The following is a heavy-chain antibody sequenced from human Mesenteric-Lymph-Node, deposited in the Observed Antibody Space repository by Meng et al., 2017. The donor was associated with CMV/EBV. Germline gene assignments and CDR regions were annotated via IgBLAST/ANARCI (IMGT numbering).Heavy chain of an antibody. CDR2: ISGSGGST. V-gene: IGHV3-23*01. D-gene: IGHD3-3*01. Sequence: LTVSSYARSWVRQAPGKGMEWVSAISGSGGSTYYADSVKGRFTISRDNSKNTLYLQMNSLRAEDTAVYYCAKATPNYDFWSGYSLFDYWGQGTLVTVSS. CDR1: LTVSSYA. CDR3: AKATPNYDFWSGYSLFDY. J-gene: IGHJ4*02.